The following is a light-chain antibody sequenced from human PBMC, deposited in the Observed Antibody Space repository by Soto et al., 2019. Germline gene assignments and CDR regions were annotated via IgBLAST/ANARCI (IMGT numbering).Light chain of an antibody. CDR3: AAWDDSLNVSYV. CDR2: SNN. J-gene: IGLJ1*01. Sequence: QSVLTQPPSVSGAPGQRVTISCTGSSSNIGAGYDVHWYQQLPGRAPKLLIYSNNQRPSGVPDRFSGSKSGTSASLAISGLQSEDEADYYCAAWDDSLNVSYVFGTGTKLTVL. V-gene: IGLV1-40*01. CDR1: SSNIGAGYD.